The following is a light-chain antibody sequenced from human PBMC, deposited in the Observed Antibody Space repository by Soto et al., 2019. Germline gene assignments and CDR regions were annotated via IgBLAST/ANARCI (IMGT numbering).Light chain of an antibody. CDR1: SSNIGSNS. J-gene: IGLJ3*02. CDR2: GNN. V-gene: IGLV1-44*01. Sequence: QAVVTQSPSASGTPGQRVTISCSGSSSNIGSNSVNWYQKFPATAPKLLIYGNNQRPSGVPDRFSGSKSGTSASLAISGLHSEDEADYYCAAWDDSLNGVVFGGGTKLTVL. CDR3: AAWDDSLNGVV.